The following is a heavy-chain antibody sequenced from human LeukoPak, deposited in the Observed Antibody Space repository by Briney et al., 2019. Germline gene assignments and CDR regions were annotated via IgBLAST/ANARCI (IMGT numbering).Heavy chain of an antibody. CDR2: IRTDGTVT. CDR1: GFSFSSFW. V-gene: IGHV3-74*01. D-gene: IGHD1-26*01. J-gene: IGHJ4*02. Sequence: GGSLRLSCSGSGFSFSSFWMHWIRQVPGEGLEWVSRIRTDGTVTTYADSVKGRFTISRDNSKKTMYLQMNSLRPDDTAIYYCVADSGGRSGGDYWGQGAPVTVSS. CDR3: VADSGGRSGGDY.